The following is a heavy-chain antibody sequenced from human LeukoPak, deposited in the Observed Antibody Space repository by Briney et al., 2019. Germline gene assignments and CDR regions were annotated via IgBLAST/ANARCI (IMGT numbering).Heavy chain of an antibody. CDR3: ARVPPRTYYYDSSGYYRGYYYGMDV. CDR2: ISSSSSTI. Sequence: GGSLRLSCAASGFTFSSYAMNWVRQAPGKGLEWISYISSSSSTIYYADSVKGRFTISRDNAKNSLYLQMNSLRDEDTAVYYCARVPPRTYYYDSSGYYRGYYYGMDVWGQGTTVTVSS. J-gene: IGHJ6*02. D-gene: IGHD3-22*01. V-gene: IGHV3-48*02. CDR1: GFTFSSYA.